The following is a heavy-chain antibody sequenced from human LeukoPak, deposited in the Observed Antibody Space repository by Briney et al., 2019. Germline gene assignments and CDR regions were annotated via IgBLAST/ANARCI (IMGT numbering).Heavy chain of an antibody. CDR1: GGSISSGGYS. D-gene: IGHD2-2*01. CDR3: ARGTREDIVVVPAAEDERFDP. V-gene: IGHV4-30-4*07. J-gene: IGHJ5*02. CDR2: IYYSGST. Sequence: SETLSLTCAVSGGSISSGGYSWSWIRQPPGKGLEWIGYIYYSGSTYYNPSLKSRVTISVDTSKNQFSLKLSSVTAADTAVYYCARGTREDIVVVPAAEDERFDPWGQGTLVTVSS.